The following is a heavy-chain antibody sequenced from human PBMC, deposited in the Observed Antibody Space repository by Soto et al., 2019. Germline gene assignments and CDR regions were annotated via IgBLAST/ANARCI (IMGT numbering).Heavy chain of an antibody. CDR2: IIPIFGTA. Sequence: GDSVKVSFKACGGPFSSYAMSWVRQAPGQGLEWMGGIIPIFGTANYAQKFQGRVTITADESTSTAYMELSSLRSEDTAVYYCAREKMDIVATIGGQRDDAFDIWGQGTMVTVSS. CDR3: AREKMDIVATIGGQRDDAFDI. V-gene: IGHV1-69*13. CDR1: GGPFSSYA. D-gene: IGHD5-12*01. J-gene: IGHJ3*02.